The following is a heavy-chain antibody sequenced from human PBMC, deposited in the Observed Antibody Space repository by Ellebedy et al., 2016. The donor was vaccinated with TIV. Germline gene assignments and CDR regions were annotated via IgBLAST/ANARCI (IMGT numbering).Heavy chain of an antibody. CDR1: GYSFTSYW. CDR3: AVYNIGAAYFDP. V-gene: IGHV5-51*01. Sequence: GESLKISCEGSGYSFTSYWIGWVRQMPGKGLEWMGIIYPVDSDTRYSPFFQGQVTMSADKSISTAYLQWSSLKASDTAMYYCAVYNIGAAYFDPWGQGTLVTVSS. D-gene: IGHD2/OR15-2a*01. J-gene: IGHJ4*02. CDR2: IYPVDSDT.